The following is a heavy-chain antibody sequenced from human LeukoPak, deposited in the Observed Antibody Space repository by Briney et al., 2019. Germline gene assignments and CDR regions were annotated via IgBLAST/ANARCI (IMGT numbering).Heavy chain of an antibody. Sequence: PGGSLRLSCAASGFTFSSYGMHWVRQAPGKGLEWVAFIRYDRSNKYYADSVKGRFTISRDNSKNTLYLQMNSLRAEDTAVYYCAKDFRRGIEFVSDAFDIWGQGTMVTVSS. CDR3: AKDFRRGIEFVSDAFDI. J-gene: IGHJ3*02. CDR1: GFTFSSYG. V-gene: IGHV3-30*02. D-gene: IGHD5-12*01. CDR2: IRYDRSNK.